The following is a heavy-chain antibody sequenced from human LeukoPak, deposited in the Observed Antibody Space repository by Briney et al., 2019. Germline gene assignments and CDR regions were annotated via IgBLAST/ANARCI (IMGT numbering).Heavy chain of an antibody. V-gene: IGHV3-23*01. D-gene: IGHD3-10*02. CDR1: GFTFSSYG. CDR3: AELGITMIGGV. CDR2: ISGSGGST. Sequence: GGTLRLSCAVSGFTFSSYGMSGVRQAPGKGLEWVSAISGSGGSTYYADSVRGRFTISQDHSNSTVYLQMNSFRADDTAVYYCAELGITMIGGVWGKGTTVTISS. J-gene: IGHJ6*04.